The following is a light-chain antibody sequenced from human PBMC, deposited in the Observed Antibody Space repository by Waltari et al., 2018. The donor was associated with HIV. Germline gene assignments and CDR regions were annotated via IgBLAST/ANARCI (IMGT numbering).Light chain of an antibody. J-gene: IGLJ1*01. CDR1: KLGDKY. CDR3: QAWDSSNNYV. V-gene: IGLV3-1*01. CDR2: QDS. Sequence: SYELTQPPSVSVSPGQTASITCSGDKLGDKYSCWYQQNPGQSPVLGLYQDSKRPSGIGVWFADYNAGKTATLTISGTQAMDEADYDCQAWDSSNNYVFGTGTKVTVL.